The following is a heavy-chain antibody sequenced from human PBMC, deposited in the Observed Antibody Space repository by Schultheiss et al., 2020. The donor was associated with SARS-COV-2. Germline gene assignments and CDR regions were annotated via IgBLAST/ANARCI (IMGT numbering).Heavy chain of an antibody. CDR2: IYNSGTT. J-gene: IGHJ6*02. Sequence: SQTLSLTCTVSGGSISSSSYYWGWIRQSPGKGLEWIGSIYNSGTTYYKLSLKRRVTISVDTSKNQFSLRLSSVTAADTAVYYCARDPFVWSSYYYGMDVWGQGTTVTVSS. CDR1: GGSISSSSYY. V-gene: IGHV4-39*02. CDR3: ARDPFVWSSYYYGMDV. D-gene: IGHD3-3*01.